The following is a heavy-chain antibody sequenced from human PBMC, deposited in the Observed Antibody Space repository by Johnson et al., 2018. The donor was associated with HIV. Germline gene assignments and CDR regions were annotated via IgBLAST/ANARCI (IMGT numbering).Heavy chain of an antibody. V-gene: IGHV3-30*14. CDR2: VSYNGIHV. CDR3: LFGGYSYGLAFDI. Sequence: QVQLVESGGGLVQPGGSLRLSCAASGFTFSSYAMHWVRQAPGKGLEWLAFVSYNGIHVYYSASVRGRFTISRDISKNTLYLQMNSLRAEDTAVYYCLFGGYSYGLAFDIWGQGTRVTVSS. D-gene: IGHD5-18*01. CDR1: GFTFSSYA. J-gene: IGHJ3*02.